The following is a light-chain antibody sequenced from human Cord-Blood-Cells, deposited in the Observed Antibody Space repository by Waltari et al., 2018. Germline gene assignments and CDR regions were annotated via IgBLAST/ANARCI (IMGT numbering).Light chain of an antibody. J-gene: IGKJ2*01. CDR2: LGS. CDR3: MQALQTPYT. V-gene: IGKV2-28*01. CDR1: QSLLHCNGYNY. Sequence: DIVRSQSPLSLPVTPGEPASISCRSSQSLLHCNGYNYLDWYLQKPGQSPQLLIYLGSNRASGVPDRFSGSGSGTDFTLKISRVDAEDVGVYYCMQALQTPYTFGQGTKLEIK.